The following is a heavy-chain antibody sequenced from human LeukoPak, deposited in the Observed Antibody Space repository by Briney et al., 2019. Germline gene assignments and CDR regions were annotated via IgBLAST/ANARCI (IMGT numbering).Heavy chain of an antibody. J-gene: IGHJ6*03. D-gene: IGHD3-16*01. Sequence: GGSLRLSCAASGFTFSSYAMSWVRQAPGKGLKWVSTINDNGADTYYADSVKGRFTISRDNSYNTVSLQMNSLRDEDTGVYYCAKGLRTGVGPYMGYHYYMDVWGKGTTVTVSS. CDR1: GFTFSSYA. V-gene: IGHV3-23*01. CDR2: INDNGADT. CDR3: AKGLRTGVGPYMGYHYYMDV.